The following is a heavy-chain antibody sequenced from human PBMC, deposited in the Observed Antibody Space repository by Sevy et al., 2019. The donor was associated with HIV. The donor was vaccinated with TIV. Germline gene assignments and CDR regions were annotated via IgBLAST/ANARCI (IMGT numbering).Heavy chain of an antibody. J-gene: IGHJ3*02. D-gene: IGHD6-13*01. CDR1: GFTFGDYA. CDR2: IRSKAYGGTT. CDR3: TRVSSSWCDGVDGGAFDI. V-gene: IGHV3-49*03. Sequence: GGSLRLSCTASGFTFGDYAMSWFRQAPGKGLEWVGFIRSKAYGGTTEYAASVKGRFTISRDDSKSIAYLQMNSLKTEDTAVYYCTRVSSSWCDGVDGGAFDIWGQGTMVTVSS.